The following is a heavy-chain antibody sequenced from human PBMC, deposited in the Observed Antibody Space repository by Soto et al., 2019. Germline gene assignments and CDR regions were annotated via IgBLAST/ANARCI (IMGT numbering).Heavy chain of an antibody. CDR1: GGSISSYY. J-gene: IGHJ1*01. CDR3: ARELGYFQH. V-gene: IGHV4-59*01. D-gene: IGHD3-10*01. Sequence: PSATRSLTCTVSGGSISSYYWSWIRQPPGKGLEWIGYIYYSGSTNYNPSLKSRVTISVDTSKNQFSLKLSSVTAADTAVYYCARELGYFQHWGQGTLVTVSS. CDR2: IYYSGST.